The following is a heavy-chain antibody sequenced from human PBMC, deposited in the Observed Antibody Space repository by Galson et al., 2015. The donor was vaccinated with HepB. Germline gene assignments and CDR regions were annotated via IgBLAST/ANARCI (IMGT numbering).Heavy chain of an antibody. J-gene: IGHJ4*02. V-gene: IGHV3-33*01. Sequence: SLRLSCAASGFTFSNYGMHWVRQAPGKGLEWVAVIWYDGSNKYYADSVKGRFTISRDNSKNTLYLQMNSLRAEDTAVYYCARASGYSYGVLDYWGQGTLVTVSS. CDR2: IWYDGSNK. CDR3: ARASGYSYGVLDY. CDR1: GFTFSNYG. D-gene: IGHD5-18*01.